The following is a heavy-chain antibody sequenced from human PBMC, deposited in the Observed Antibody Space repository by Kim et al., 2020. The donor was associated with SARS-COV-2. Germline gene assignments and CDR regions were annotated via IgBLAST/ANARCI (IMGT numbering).Heavy chain of an antibody. CDR1: GGSISSYY. CDR3: ARVRSGGDYSSSLAYWYFDL. D-gene: IGHD6-6*01. V-gene: IGHV4-59*01. Sequence: SETLSLTCTVSGGSISSYYWSWIRQPPGKGLEWIGYIYYSGSTNYNPSLKSRVTISVDTSKNQFSLKLSSVTAADTAVYYCARVRSGGDYSSSLAYWYFDLWGRGTLVTVFS. CDR2: IYYSGST. J-gene: IGHJ2*01.